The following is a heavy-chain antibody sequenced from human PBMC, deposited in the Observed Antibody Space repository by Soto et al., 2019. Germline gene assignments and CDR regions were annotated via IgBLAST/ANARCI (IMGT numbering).Heavy chain of an antibody. CDR3: AKCEFSFGPNSLYYFDY. V-gene: IGHV3-7*05. Sequence: PGGSLRLSCAASGFTFSNSWMTWVRQAPGKGLEWVANLKESGGGKYYVDSVKGRFAISRDNAKNTLYLQMNSLRAEDTAVYYCAKCEFSFGPNSLYYFDYWGQGTRVTVSS. D-gene: IGHD5-18*01. J-gene: IGHJ4*02. CDR1: GFTFSNSW. CDR2: LKESGGGK.